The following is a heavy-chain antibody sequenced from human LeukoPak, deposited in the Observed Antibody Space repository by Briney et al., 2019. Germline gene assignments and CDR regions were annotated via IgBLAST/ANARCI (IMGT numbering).Heavy chain of an antibody. J-gene: IGHJ4*02. CDR1: GFTFSSDA. Sequence: GGSLRLSCAASGFTFSSDAMSWVRQAPGKELEWVSAISGSGGSTYYADSVKGRFTISRDNSKNTLYLQMNSLRAEDTAVYYCAKVVMITFGGVKGPFDYWGQGTLVTVSS. CDR3: AKVVMITFGGVKGPFDY. CDR2: ISGSGGST. D-gene: IGHD3-16*01. V-gene: IGHV3-23*01.